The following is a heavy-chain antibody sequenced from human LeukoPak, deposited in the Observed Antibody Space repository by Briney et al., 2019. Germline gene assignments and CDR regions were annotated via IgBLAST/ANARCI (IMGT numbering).Heavy chain of an antibody. CDR2: IGTAGDT. CDR1: GFTFSSYD. D-gene: IGHD6-13*01. Sequence: GGSLRLSCAASGFTFSSYDMHWVRQATGKGLEWVSAIGTAGDTYYPGSVKGRFTISRENAKNSLYLQMNSLRAGDTAVYYCARGLLRYSSSSSRGSPAYYGMDVWGQGTTVTVSS. J-gene: IGHJ6*02. V-gene: IGHV3-13*01. CDR3: ARGLLRYSSSSSRGSPAYYGMDV.